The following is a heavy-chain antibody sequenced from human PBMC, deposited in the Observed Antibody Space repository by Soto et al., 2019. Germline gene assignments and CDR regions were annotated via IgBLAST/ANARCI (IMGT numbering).Heavy chain of an antibody. CDR2: ISYDGIDK. CDR1: GFTFSSYG. Sequence: PGGSLRLACAASGFTFSSYGMHWVRQAPGKGLEWVAVISYDGIDKYYADSVKGRFTISRDNSKNTLYLQMSSLRAEDTAVYYCVKGEYYYDSGAYYPFDYWGQGTLVTVPQ. V-gene: IGHV3-30*18. D-gene: IGHD3-22*01. J-gene: IGHJ4*02. CDR3: VKGEYYYDSGAYYPFDY.